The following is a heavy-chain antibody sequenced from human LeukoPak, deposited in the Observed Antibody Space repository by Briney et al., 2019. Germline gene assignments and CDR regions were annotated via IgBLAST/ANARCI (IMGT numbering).Heavy chain of an antibody. CDR1: GYSFTSYW. Sequence: GESLKISCKGSGYSFTSYWIGWVRQMPGKGLERMGIIYPGDSDTRYSPSLQGQVTISADKSISTAYLQWSSLKASDTAMYYCAKTFYYDSSGYYYRSAFDIWGQGTMVTVSS. J-gene: IGHJ3*02. D-gene: IGHD3-22*01. CDR2: IYPGDSDT. CDR3: AKTFYYDSSGYYYRSAFDI. V-gene: IGHV5-51*01.